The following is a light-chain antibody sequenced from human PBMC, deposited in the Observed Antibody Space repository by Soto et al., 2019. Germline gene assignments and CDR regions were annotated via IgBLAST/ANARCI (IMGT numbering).Light chain of an antibody. CDR2: AAF. Sequence: DIQMTQSPSSLSASVGERVTITCRASQSISSYLNWYQQQQGKAPKVXIYAAFNLQSGVRPRFSGSGAGTDCTRTISSLQPEDVATDFCQQSYRRTITFGQGTRLEIK. CDR1: QSISSY. V-gene: IGKV1-39*01. CDR3: QQSYRRTIT. J-gene: IGKJ5*01.